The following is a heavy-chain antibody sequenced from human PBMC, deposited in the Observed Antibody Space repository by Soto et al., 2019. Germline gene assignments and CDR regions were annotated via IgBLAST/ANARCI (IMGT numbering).Heavy chain of an antibody. J-gene: IGHJ3*02. Sequence: QLQLQESGPGLVKPSETLSLTCTVSGGSISSSSYYWGWIRQPPGKGLEWIGSIYYSGSTYYNPSLKSRVTISVDTSKNQFSLKLSSVTAADTAVYYCAMLDIVVVPAAMLTDAFDIWGQGTMVTVSS. CDR2: IYYSGST. CDR3: AMLDIVVVPAAMLTDAFDI. CDR1: GGSISSSSYY. D-gene: IGHD2-2*01. V-gene: IGHV4-39*01.